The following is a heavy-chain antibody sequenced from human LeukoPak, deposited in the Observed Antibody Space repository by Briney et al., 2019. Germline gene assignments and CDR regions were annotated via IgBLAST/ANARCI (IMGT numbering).Heavy chain of an antibody. Sequence: PGGSLRLSCAASGFTFSSYAMHWVRQAPGKGLEWVAVISYDGSNKYYADSVKGRFTISRDNSKNTLYLQMNSLRAEDTAVYYCARLLTDDQDYWGQGTLVTVSS. J-gene: IGHJ4*02. CDR2: ISYDGSNK. V-gene: IGHV3-30-3*01. D-gene: IGHD2-21*02. CDR3: ARLLTDDQDY. CDR1: GFTFSSYA.